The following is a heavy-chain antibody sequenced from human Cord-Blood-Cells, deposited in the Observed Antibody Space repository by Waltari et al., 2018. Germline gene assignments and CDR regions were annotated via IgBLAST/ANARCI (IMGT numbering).Heavy chain of an antibody. J-gene: IGHJ3*02. Sequence: QVQLQESGPGLVKPSQTLSLTCTVSGGPISSRAYYWSWIRQPPGKGLEWIGYIYYSGSTYYNPSLRSRVTISVDTSKNQFSLKLSSVTAADTAVYYCATQRILSAFDIWGQGTMVTVSS. V-gene: IGHV4-30-4*08. CDR2: IYYSGST. CDR3: ATQRILSAFDI. D-gene: IGHD3-3*01. CDR1: GGPISSRAYY.